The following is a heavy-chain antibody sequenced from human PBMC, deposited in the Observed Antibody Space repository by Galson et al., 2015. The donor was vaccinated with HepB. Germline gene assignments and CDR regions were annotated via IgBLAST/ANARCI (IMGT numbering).Heavy chain of an antibody. D-gene: IGHD2-2*01. CDR3: ARPRYCTSSSCSVEFDY. CDR1: GYSFSGSW. Sequence: QSGAEVKKPGESLTISCQTSGYSFSGSWITWVRQMPGRGLEWMGRIDPRDSKTNYSPSFQGHVTISADKSVSTAYLRWGSLKASDTTVYYCARPRYCTSSSCSVEFDYWGQGTLVTVSS. V-gene: IGHV5-10-1*01. CDR2: IDPRDSKT. J-gene: IGHJ4*02.